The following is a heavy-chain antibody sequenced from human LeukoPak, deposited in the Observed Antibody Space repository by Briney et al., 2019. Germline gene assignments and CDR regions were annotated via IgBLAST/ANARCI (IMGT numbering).Heavy chain of an antibody. CDR3: ARVLGSSGFYYFDC. CDR1: GGSISSYY. CDR2: IHYSGST. D-gene: IGHD3-22*01. J-gene: IGHJ4*02. V-gene: IGHV4-59*01. Sequence: PSETLSHTCTVSGGSISSYYWSWIRQSPEEGLEWIGYIHYSGSTNYNPSLKSRVTISVDRPKNQFSLKLSPVTAADTAVYYCARVLGSSGFYYFDCWGQGTLVTVSS.